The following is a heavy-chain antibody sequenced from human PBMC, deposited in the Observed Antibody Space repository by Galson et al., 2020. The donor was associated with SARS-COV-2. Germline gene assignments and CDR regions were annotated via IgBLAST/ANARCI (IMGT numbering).Heavy chain of an antibody. CDR2: LYSNGNT. J-gene: IGHJ4*02. CDR1: GFTVSNNY. CDR3: AKAISFIAAAGTDY. D-gene: IGHD6-13*01. Sequence: GGSLRLSCAASGFTVSNNYMNWVRQAPGMGLEWVSVLYSNGNTHYADSVKGRFTISRDKSKNTLYLQMNSLRAEDTAVYYCAKAISFIAAAGTDYWGQGTLVTVSS. V-gene: IGHV3-66*03.